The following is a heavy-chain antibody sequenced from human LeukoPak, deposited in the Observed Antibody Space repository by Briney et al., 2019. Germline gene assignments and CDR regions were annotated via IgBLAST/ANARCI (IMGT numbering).Heavy chain of an antibody. CDR1: GFTFSSYS. J-gene: IGHJ4*02. Sequence: GGSLRLSCAASGFTFSSYSMNWVRQAPGKGLEWVSSISSSSSYIYYADSVKGRFTISRDNAKNSLYLQRNSLRAEDTAVYYCAPRYCTNGVCYPDYWGQGTLVTVSS. D-gene: IGHD2-8*01. CDR2: ISSSSSYI. CDR3: APRYCTNGVCYPDY. V-gene: IGHV3-21*01.